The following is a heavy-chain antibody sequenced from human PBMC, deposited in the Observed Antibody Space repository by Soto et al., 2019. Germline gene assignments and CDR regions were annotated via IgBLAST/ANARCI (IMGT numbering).Heavy chain of an antibody. CDR2: TYSGGST. V-gene: IGHV3-53*04. Sequence: HLVESGGGLAQPGGSLRLSCVASGFSVSSNYMSWVRRGPGKGLVWVSLTYSGGSTYYTDSVKGRFTVSRHDSENTLYLQMNNLRVEDTAVYYCARASVVWGKETTVTVSA. CDR3: ARASVV. CDR1: GFSVSSNY. J-gene: IGHJ6*04.